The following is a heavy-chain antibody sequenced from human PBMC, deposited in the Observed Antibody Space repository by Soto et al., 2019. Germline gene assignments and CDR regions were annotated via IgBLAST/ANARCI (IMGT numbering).Heavy chain of an antibody. Sequence: PSETLSLTCAVYGGSFSGYYWSWIRQPPGKGLEWIGEINHSGSTNYNPSLKSRVTISVDTSKNQFSLKLSSVTAADTAVYYCARVPGSRTVAATRYFDYWGQGTLVTVSS. D-gene: IGHD2-15*01. J-gene: IGHJ4*02. CDR1: GGSFSGYY. CDR2: INHSGST. V-gene: IGHV4-34*01. CDR3: ARVPGSRTVAATRYFDY.